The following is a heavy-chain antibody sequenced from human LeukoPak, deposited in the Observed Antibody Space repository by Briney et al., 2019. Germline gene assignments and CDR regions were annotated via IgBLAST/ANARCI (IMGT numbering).Heavy chain of an antibody. CDR1: GGTFSSYA. CDR3: ARAHDPTGGSNYYYYYMDV. CDR2: IIPIFGTA. Sequence: ASVKVSCKASGGTFSSYAISWVRQAPGQGLEWMGGIIPIFGTANYAQKFQGRVTITTDESTSTAYMELSSLRSEDTAVYYCARAHDPTGGSNYYYYYMDVWGKGTTVTVSS. V-gene: IGHV1-69*05. J-gene: IGHJ6*03. D-gene: IGHD2-15*01.